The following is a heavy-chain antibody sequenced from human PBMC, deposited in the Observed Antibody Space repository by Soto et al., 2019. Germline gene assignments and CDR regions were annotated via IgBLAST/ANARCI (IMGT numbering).Heavy chain of an antibody. D-gene: IGHD3-3*01. V-gene: IGHV1-2*02. CDR2: INPNSDGT. CDR3: ARIDPVTINYYYGMDV. J-gene: IGHJ6*02. CDR1: GYTFTAYY. Sequence: ASVKVSCKASGYTFTAYYIHWVRQAPGQGLEWMGWINPNSDGTNYAQKFQDRVTMTRDTPISTAYMELSRLRSDHTAVYYCARIDPVTINYYYGMDVWGQGTTVTVYS.